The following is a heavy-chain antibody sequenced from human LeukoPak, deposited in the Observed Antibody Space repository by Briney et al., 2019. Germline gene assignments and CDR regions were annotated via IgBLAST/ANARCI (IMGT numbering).Heavy chain of an antibody. J-gene: IGHJ5*02. D-gene: IGHD6-19*01. CDR3: ARESSSGWYKGDWFDP. CDR2: ISSSSSYI. V-gene: IGHV3-21*01. Sequence: GGSLRPSCAASGFTFSSYSMNWVRQAPGKGLEWVSSISSSSSYIYYADSVEGRFTISRDNAKNSRYLQMNSLRAEDTAVYYCARESSSGWYKGDWFDPWGQGTLVTVSS. CDR1: GFTFSSYS.